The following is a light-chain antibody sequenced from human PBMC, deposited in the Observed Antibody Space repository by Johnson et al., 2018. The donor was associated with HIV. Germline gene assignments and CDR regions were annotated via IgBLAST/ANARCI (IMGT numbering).Light chain of an antibody. CDR1: VSNIESYF. CDR3: GAWDSSLRTAF. Sequence: QAVLTQPPSVSAAPGQTVNISCSGNVSNIESYFVSWYQQLPGAAPTLLIYEANKRPSGIPDRFSGSKSGTSATLGITGLQPGDEADYYCGAWDSSLRTAFCGTGTKVTVL. J-gene: IGLJ1*01. V-gene: IGLV1-51*02. CDR2: EAN.